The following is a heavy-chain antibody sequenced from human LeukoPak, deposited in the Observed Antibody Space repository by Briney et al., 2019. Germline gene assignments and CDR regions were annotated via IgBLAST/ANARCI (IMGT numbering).Heavy chain of an antibody. CDR3: ARDQVRDYGDYGGWFDP. Sequence: ASVKVSCKASGYTFTSYGISWVRQAPGQGLEWMGWISAYNGNTNYAQKLQGRVTMTTDTSTSTAYMELRSLRSDDTAVYYCARDQVRDYGDYGGWFDPWGQGTLVTVSS. V-gene: IGHV1-18*01. J-gene: IGHJ5*02. CDR2: ISAYNGNT. D-gene: IGHD4-17*01. CDR1: GYTFTSYG.